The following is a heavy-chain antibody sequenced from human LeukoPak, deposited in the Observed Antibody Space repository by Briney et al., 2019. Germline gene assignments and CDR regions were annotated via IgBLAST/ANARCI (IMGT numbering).Heavy chain of an antibody. J-gene: IGHJ4*02. V-gene: IGHV3-20*04. Sequence: GGSLRLSCAASGFTFEDYGMSWVRQGPGKGLEWVSAIDRNGDSTGYADSVKGRFTISRDNAKNSLYLQMNSLRAEDTAVYYCARRRIAAAGEVDYWGQGTLVTVSS. CDR2: IDRNGDST. D-gene: IGHD6-13*01. CDR3: ARRRIAAAGEVDY. CDR1: GFTFEDYG.